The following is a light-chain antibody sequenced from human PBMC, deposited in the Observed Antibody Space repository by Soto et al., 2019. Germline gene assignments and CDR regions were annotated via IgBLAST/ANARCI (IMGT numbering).Light chain of an antibody. V-gene: IGLV2-8*01. CDR1: SSDVGGYNY. Sequence: QSALTQPLSASGSPGQSVTISCTGTSSDVGGYNYVSWYQQHPGKAPKLMIYEVSKRPSGVPDRFSGSKSGNTASLTVSGLQAEDEADYYCSSYAGSNNPHVVFGGGTKLTVL. J-gene: IGLJ2*01. CDR3: SSYAGSNNPHVV. CDR2: EVS.